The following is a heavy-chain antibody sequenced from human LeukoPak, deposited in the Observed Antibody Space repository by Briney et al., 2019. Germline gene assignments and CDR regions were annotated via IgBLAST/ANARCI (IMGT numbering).Heavy chain of an antibody. CDR2: ISAYNGNT. CDR3: ARTPDSSGYRRPIDY. D-gene: IGHD3-22*01. V-gene: IGHV1-18*01. CDR1: GYTFTSYG. J-gene: IGHJ4*02. Sequence: ASVNVSCKASGYTFTSYGISWVRQAPGQGLEWMGWISAYNGNTNYAQKLQGRVNMTTDTSTSTAYMELRSLRSDDTAVYYCARTPDSSGYRRPIDYWGQGTLVTVSS.